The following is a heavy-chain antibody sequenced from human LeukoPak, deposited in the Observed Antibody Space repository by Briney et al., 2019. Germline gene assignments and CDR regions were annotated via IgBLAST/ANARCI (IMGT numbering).Heavy chain of an antibody. V-gene: IGHV3-48*03. CDR3: ARDVRYCSGGSCYSGGY. J-gene: IGHJ4*02. CDR2: ISSSGSTI. CDR1: AFTLSSYE. D-gene: IGHD2-15*01. Sequence: GGSLRLSCAASAFTLSSYEMNWVRQAPGKGLEWVSYISSSGSTIYYADSVKGRFTISRDNAKNSLYLQMNSLRVEDTAVYYCARDVRYCSGGSCYSGGYWGQGTLVTVSS.